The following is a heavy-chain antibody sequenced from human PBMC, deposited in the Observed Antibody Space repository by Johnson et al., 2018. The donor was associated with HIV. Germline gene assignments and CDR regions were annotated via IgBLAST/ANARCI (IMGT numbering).Heavy chain of an antibody. CDR1: GFTFSDHY. CDR2: SRNNANSYTT. CDR3: TRVSFGEGAFDI. D-gene: IGHD3-10*01. V-gene: IGHV3-72*01. J-gene: IGHJ3*02. Sequence: VQLVESGGGLVKPGGSLRLSCAASGFTFSDHYMDWVRQAPGKGLEWVGGSRNNANSYTTEYAASVKGRFTISRDDSKNSLYLQMNSLKTEDTAVYYCTRVSFGEGAFDIWGHGTMVTVSS.